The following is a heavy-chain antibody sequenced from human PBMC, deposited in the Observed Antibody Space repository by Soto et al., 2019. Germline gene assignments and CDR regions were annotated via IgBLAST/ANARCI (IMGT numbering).Heavy chain of an antibody. V-gene: IGHV3-11*06. CDR2: SSDSGTFT. CDR3: ARSGDNYNLLDY. CDR1: GFTFSDYY. D-gene: IGHD1-1*01. J-gene: IGHJ4*02. Sequence: QVHLVESGGGLVKPGGSLRLSCAASGFTFSDYYMSWIRQAPGKGLEWLSYSSDSGTFTRYADSVKGRFSISRDNAKNLLYLQINSLRGEDTAIYYCARSGDNYNLLDYWGQGTPVTVSS.